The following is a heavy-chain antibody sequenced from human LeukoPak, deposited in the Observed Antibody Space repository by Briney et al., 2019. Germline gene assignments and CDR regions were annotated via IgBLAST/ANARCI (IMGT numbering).Heavy chain of an antibody. CDR3: ARAGSHWHYVY. V-gene: IGHV3-7*01. J-gene: IGHJ4*02. D-gene: IGHD3-10*01. Sequence: PGGSLRLSCAASGFTFSGFSMSWVRQSPTKGLEWVANIKQDGSERYYVDSVKGRFTISRVNAKNSLSLQMNNLRVEDTAVYYCARAGSHWHYVYWGQGTVVTVSS. CDR1: GFTFSGFS. CDR2: IKQDGSER.